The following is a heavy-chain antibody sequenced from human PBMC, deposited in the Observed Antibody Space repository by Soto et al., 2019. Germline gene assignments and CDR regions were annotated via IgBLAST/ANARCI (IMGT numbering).Heavy chain of an antibody. J-gene: IGHJ6*02. CDR3: ARLRSRVMITFGGDPYGMDV. CDR1: GGSFSGYY. D-gene: IGHD3-16*01. CDR2: INHSGST. Sequence: SETLSLTCAVYGGSFSGYYWSWVRQPPGKGLEWIGEINHSGSTNYNPSLKSRVTISVDTSKNQFSLKLSSVTAADTAVYYCARLRSRVMITFGGDPYGMDVWGQGTTVT. V-gene: IGHV4-34*01.